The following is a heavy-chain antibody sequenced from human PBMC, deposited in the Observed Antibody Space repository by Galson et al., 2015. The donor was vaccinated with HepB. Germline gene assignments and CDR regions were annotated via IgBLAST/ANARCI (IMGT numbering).Heavy chain of an antibody. V-gene: IGHV3-30*03. D-gene: IGHD4-23*01. CDR2: ISYEGSVK. J-gene: IGHJ4*02. CDR1: GFVFSNYG. CDR3: ARDNTDYGGNPMFDY. Sequence: SLRLSCAASGFVFSNYGMQWVRQAPGKGLEWLAVISYEGSVKYYADSVKGRFTISRDNSKNTLYLQMDSLRAEDTAMYYCARDNTDYGGNPMFDYWGQGTLVTVSS.